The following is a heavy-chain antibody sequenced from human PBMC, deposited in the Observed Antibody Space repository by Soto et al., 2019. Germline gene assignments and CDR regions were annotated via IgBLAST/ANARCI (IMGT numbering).Heavy chain of an antibody. CDR1: GYPFTGYY. J-gene: IGHJ6*02. D-gene: IGHD3-10*01. CDR2: INPNSGGT. CDR3: ARTTYGSGSTYYYYYGMDV. Sequence: ASVKVSCKAPGYPFTGYYMHWVRQAPGQGLEWMGWINPNSGGTNYAQKFQGRVTMTRNTSISTAYMELSRLRSDDTAVYYCARTTYGSGSTYYYYYGMDVWGQGTTVTVSS. V-gene: IGHV1-2*02.